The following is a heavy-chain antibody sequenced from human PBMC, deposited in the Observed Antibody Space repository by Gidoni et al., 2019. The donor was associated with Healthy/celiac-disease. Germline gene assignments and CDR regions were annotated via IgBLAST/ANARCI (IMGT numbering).Heavy chain of an antibody. V-gene: IGHV3-30*03. CDR1: GFTFSTYG. CDR2: ISYDGSNK. D-gene: IGHD6-13*01. CDR3: ARLSAAGIPDYYGMDV. J-gene: IGHJ6*02. Sequence: QVPLVESGGGVVQPGRSLRLSCAASGFTFSTYGMHWVRQAPGKGLEWVADISYDGSNKYYADSVKGRFTISRDKSKNTLYLQMDSLRPEDTALYYCARLSAAGIPDYYGMDVWGQGNTVTVSS.